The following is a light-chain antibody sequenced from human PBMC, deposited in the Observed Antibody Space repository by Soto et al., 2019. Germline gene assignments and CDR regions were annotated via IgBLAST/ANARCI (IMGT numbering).Light chain of an antibody. CDR3: QQRGA. CDR2: DAS. V-gene: IGKV3-11*01. Sequence: EVVLTQSPATLSLSPGERATLSCRVSQSVDSSLAWYQQKVGQAPRLLIYDASNRATGIPGRFSGSGSGTDFTLTISSLEPEDFAVYYCQQRGAFGQGTKVEI. CDR1: QSVDSS. J-gene: IGKJ2*01.